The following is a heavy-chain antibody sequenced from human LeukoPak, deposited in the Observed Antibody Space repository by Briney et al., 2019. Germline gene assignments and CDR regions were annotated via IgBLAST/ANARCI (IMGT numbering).Heavy chain of an antibody. V-gene: IGHV4-34*01. CDR3: AREGSKRSAFDI. J-gene: IGHJ3*02. Sequence: SETLSLTCAVYGGSFSGYYWSWLRQPPGKGLEWFGEINHSGSTNYNPSLKSRVTISVDTSKNQFSLKLSSVTAADTAVYYCAREGSKRSAFDIWGQGTMVTVSS. CDR2: INHSGST. CDR1: GGSFSGYY. D-gene: IGHD2/OR15-2a*01.